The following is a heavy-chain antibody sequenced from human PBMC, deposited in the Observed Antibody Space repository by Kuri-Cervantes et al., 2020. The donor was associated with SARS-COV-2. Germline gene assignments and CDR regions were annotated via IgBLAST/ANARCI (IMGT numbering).Heavy chain of an antibody. V-gene: IGHV4-61*08. CDR2: IYHSENT. J-gene: IGHJ5*02. CDR1: GGSVTSGGYH. CDR3: AGGTSITIFGVVGWFDP. D-gene: IGHD3-3*01. Sequence: SETLSLTCTLSGGSVTSGGYHWSWIRQPPGKGLEWIGYIYHSENTNYNPSLKSRVTISVDTSKNQFSLKLSSVTAADTAVYYCAGGTSITIFGVVGWFDPWGQGTLVTVSS.